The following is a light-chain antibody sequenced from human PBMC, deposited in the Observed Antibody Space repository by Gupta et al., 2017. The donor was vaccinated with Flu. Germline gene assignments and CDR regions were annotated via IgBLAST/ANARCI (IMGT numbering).Light chain of an antibody. CDR3: QLTGT. CDR2: GAS. V-gene: IGKV3-20*01. J-gene: IGKJ1*01. Sequence: EIVLTQSPGTLSLPPGERATLSCRDSQSVSSSYLGRHQQKPGQAPRPLIYGASNRATGIPDRLCGTGSGTDFTRTVNRLEPEDFAVYYCQLTGTFGQGTKVEIK. CDR1: QSVSSSY.